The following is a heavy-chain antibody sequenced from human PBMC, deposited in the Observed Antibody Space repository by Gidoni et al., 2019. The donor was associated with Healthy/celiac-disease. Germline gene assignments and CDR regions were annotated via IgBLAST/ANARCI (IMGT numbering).Heavy chain of an antibody. D-gene: IGHD3-10*01. J-gene: IGHJ6*02. V-gene: IGHV1-18*01. CDR1: GYTVTSYG. Sequence: QVQLVQSGAEVKKPGASVKVSCKASGYTVTSYGIRWVRQAPGQGLEWIGWISAYNGNTNYAQKLQGRVTMTTDTSTSTAYMELRSLRSDDTAVYYCARDETYGSGSSYSYYYGMDVWGQGTTVTVSS. CDR3: ARDETYGSGSSYSYYYGMDV. CDR2: ISAYNGNT.